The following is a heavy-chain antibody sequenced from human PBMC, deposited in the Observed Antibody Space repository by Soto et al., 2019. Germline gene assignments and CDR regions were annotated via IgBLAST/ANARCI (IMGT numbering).Heavy chain of an antibody. Sequence: QVQLVESGGGLVKPGGSLRLSCVASGFSFNDYYMSWIRQAPGKGLEWVSYISSSSGYTNYADAVKGRFTISRDNARNALYLQMSSLSAEDTAVYYGARGGTTVTDFWGQGTLVTVSS. CDR1: GFSFNDYY. J-gene: IGHJ4*02. D-gene: IGHD4-17*01. CDR2: ISSSSGYT. CDR3: ARGGTTVTDF. V-gene: IGHV3-11*06.